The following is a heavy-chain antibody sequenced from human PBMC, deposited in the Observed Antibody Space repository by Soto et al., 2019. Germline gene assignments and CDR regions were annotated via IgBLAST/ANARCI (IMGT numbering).Heavy chain of an antibody. Sequence: SETLCLTCSVSGDYIHVGGYYWTWIRQRPGKGLDWMGYIYYTGKTYYNPSLESRLTMSVDRSKNQFSLRLTSVTAADTAVYFCARDLTSNANCIDSWGQRTLVTVSS. CDR2: IYYTGKT. D-gene: IGHD2-2*01. J-gene: IGHJ5*01. V-gene: IGHV4-30-4*01. CDR1: GDYIHVGGYY. CDR3: ARDLTSNANCIDS.